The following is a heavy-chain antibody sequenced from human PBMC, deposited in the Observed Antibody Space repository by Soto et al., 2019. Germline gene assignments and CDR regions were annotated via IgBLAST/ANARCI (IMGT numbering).Heavy chain of an antibody. CDR1: GYSFTSYW. CDR2: IYPGDSDT. V-gene: IGHV5-51*01. J-gene: IGHJ4*02. D-gene: IGHD3-10*01. Sequence: ESLKISCKGSGYSFTSYWIGWVRQMPGKGLEWMGIIYPGDSDTRYSPSFQGQVTISADKSISTAYLQWSSLKASDTAMYYCARRPSHGSGRWHLDEWGPGTLVTVSS. CDR3: ARRPSHGSGRWHLDE.